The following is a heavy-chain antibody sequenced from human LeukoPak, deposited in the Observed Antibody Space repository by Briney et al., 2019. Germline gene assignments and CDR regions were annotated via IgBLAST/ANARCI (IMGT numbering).Heavy chain of an antibody. Sequence: GGSLRLSCAASGFTFNNYVMTWVRQAPGKGLEWVSAVSSGGINTYYTDSLKGRFTISRDNSKNTVFLQMHSLTAEDTAVYYCAKPFGFLEWLYGGYFDSWGQGTLVTVSS. CDR1: GFTFNNYV. V-gene: IGHV3-23*01. J-gene: IGHJ4*02. CDR3: AKPFGFLEWLYGGYFDS. D-gene: IGHD3-3*01. CDR2: VSSGGINT.